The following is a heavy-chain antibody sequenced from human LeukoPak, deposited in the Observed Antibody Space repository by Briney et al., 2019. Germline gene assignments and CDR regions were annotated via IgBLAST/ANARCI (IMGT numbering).Heavy chain of an antibody. J-gene: IGHJ5*02. CDR3: ARAGAEVTKFIDP. V-gene: IGHV1-46*01. Sequence: ASVKVSCKASGYTFTSYYMHWVRQAPGQGLEWMGIINPSGGSTSYAQKFQGRLTMTTDTSTNTGYMELRSLRSDDTAVYYCARAGAEVTKFIDPGGQGTLVTVSS. D-gene: IGHD4-17*01. CDR1: GYTFTSYY. CDR2: INPSGGST.